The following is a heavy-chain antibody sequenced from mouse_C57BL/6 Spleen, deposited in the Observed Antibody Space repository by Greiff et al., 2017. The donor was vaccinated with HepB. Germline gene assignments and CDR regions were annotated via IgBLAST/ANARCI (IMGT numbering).Heavy chain of an antibody. Sequence: VQLQQPGAELVKPGASVKMSCKASGYTFTSYGISWVKQRTGQGLEWIGEIYPRSGNTYYNEKFKGKATLTADKSSSTAYMELRSLTSEDSAVYFCARPLGRKGGYFDYWGQGTTLTVSS. V-gene: IGHV1-81*01. CDR2: IYPRSGNT. D-gene: IGHD4-1*01. CDR1: GYTFTSYG. J-gene: IGHJ2*01. CDR3: ARPLGRKGGYFDY.